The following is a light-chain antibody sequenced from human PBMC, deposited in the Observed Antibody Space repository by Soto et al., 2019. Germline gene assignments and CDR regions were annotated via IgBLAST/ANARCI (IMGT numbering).Light chain of an antibody. V-gene: IGLV2-14*01. CDR3: SSYTSSSTFV. CDR1: SSDVGGYKY. J-gene: IGLJ2*01. Sequence: QSVLTQPASVSGSHGQSITISCTGSSSDVGGYKYVSWYQQHPGKAPKLMIYDVSSRPSGVSNRFSGSKSGNTASLTISGLKAEDEADYYCSSYTSSSTFVFGSGTKLTVL. CDR2: DVS.